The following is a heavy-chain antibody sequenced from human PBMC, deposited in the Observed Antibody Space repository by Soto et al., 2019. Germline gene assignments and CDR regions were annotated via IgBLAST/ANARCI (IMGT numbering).Heavy chain of an antibody. CDR3: ARIRLGGLAF. CDR2: IYYSGST. Sequence: SATLSLTCTGSGGSISSSSYYWGWIRQPPGKGLEWIGSIYYSGSTYYNPSLKSRVTISVDTSKNQFSLKLSSVTAADTAVYYCARIRLGGLAFWGQGSLVTVSS. CDR1: GGSISSSSYY. J-gene: IGHJ4*02. D-gene: IGHD7-27*01. V-gene: IGHV4-39*01.